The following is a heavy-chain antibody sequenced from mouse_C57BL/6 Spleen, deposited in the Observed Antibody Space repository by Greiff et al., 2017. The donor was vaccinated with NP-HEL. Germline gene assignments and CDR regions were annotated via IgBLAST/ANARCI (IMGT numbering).Heavy chain of an antibody. Sequence: EVKLMESGGGLVKPGGSLKLSCAASGFTFSDYGMHWVRQAPEKGLEWVAYISSGSSTIYYADTVKGRFTISRDNAKNTLFLQMTSLRSEDTAMYYCAREDSSGYAMDYWGQGTSVTVSS. CDR3: AREDSSGYAMDY. CDR2: ISSGSSTI. D-gene: IGHD3-2*02. CDR1: GFTFSDYG. V-gene: IGHV5-17*01. J-gene: IGHJ4*01.